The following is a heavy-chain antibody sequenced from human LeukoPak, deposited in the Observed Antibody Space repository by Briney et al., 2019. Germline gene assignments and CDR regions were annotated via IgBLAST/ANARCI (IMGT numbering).Heavy chain of an antibody. V-gene: IGHV1-69*13. Sequence: EASVKVSCKASGYTFTSYGISWVRQAPGQGLEWMGGIIPIFGTANYAQKFQGRVTITADESTSTAYMELSSLRSEDTAVYYCARGGGDHSNPLLDPWGQGTLVTVSS. D-gene: IGHD4-11*01. CDR2: IIPIFGTA. CDR3: ARGGGDHSNPLLDP. J-gene: IGHJ5*02. CDR1: GYTFTSYG.